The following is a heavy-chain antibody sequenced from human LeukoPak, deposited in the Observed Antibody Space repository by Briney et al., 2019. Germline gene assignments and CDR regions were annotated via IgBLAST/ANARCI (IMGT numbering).Heavy chain of an antibody. CDR3: ATIAAAGTI. V-gene: IGHV4-59*08. D-gene: IGHD6-13*01. CDR1: GGSISSYY. Sequence: SQTLSLTCTVSGGSISSYYWSWIRQPPGKGLEWIGYIYYSGSTNSNPSLKSRVTISVDTSKSQFSLKLSSVTAADTAVYYCATIAAAGTIWGQGTLVTVSS. CDR2: IYYSGST. J-gene: IGHJ4*02.